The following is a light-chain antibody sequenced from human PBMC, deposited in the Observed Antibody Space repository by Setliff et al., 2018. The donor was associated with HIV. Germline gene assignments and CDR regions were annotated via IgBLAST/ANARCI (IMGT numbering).Light chain of an antibody. Sequence: QSALTQPASVSGSPGQSITISCTGTRSDVGGYDYVSWYQQHPDKAPKLMIYEVSNRPSGVSHRFSGSKSGNTASLTISGLQAEDEADYYCSSYGESPYVFGTGTKVTVL. J-gene: IGLJ1*01. CDR2: EVS. V-gene: IGLV2-14*01. CDR3: SSYGESPYV. CDR1: RSDVGGYDY.